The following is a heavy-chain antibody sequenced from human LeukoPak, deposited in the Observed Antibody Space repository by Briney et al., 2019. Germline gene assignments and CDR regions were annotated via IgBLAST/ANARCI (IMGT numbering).Heavy chain of an antibody. Sequence: ASVEVSCKASGYTFTSYGISWVRQAPGQGLEWMGWISAYNGNTNYAQKLQGRVTMTTDTSTSTAYMELRSLRSDDTAVYYCARGGSWFSIYYYYYMDVWGKGTTVTVSS. CDR1: GYTFTSYG. CDR2: ISAYNGNT. CDR3: ARGGSWFSIYYYYYMDV. D-gene: IGHD2-15*01. J-gene: IGHJ6*03. V-gene: IGHV1-18*01.